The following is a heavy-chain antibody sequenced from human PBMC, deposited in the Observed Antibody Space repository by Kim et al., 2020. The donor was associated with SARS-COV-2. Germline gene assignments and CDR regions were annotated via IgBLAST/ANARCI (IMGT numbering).Heavy chain of an antibody. D-gene: IGHD5-18*01. CDR2: IWYDGSNK. J-gene: IGHJ6*02. CDR3: ARDMGYSYGLGYYYYYGMDV. V-gene: IGHV3-33*01. Sequence: GGSLRLSCAASGFTFSSYGMHWVRQAPSKGLEWVAVIWYDGSNKYYADSVKGRFTISRDNSKNTLYLQMNSLRAEDTAVYYCARDMGYSYGLGYYYYYGMDVWGQGTTVTVSS. CDR1: GFTFSSYG.